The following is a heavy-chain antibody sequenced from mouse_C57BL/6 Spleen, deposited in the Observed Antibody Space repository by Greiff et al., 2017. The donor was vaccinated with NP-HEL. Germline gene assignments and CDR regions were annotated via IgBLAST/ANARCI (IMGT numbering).Heavy chain of an antibody. CDR1: GFTFSSYA. CDR3: AREGEFITTVVATGYWYFDV. V-gene: IGHV5-4*01. D-gene: IGHD1-1*01. CDR2: ISDGGSYT. Sequence: EVHLVESGGGLVKPGGSLKLSCAASGFTFSSYAMSWVRQTPEKRLEWVATISDGGSYTYYPDNVKGRFTISRDNAKNNLYLQMSHLKSEDTAMYYCAREGEFITTVVATGYWYFDVWGTGTTVTVSS. J-gene: IGHJ1*03.